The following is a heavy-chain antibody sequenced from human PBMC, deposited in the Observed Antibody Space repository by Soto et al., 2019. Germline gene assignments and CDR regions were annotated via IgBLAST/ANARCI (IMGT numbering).Heavy chain of an antibody. CDR3: ARLKTYYGSGSYLDYYYAMDV. D-gene: IGHD3-10*01. V-gene: IGHV5-10-1*01. J-gene: IGHJ6*02. CDR1: GDSFTSYR. CDR2: IYPSESNT. Sequence: PWDSLKISWKGSGDSFTSYRIGWVRQMPGKGLEWMGRIYPSESNTKYSPSFQGHVTISADKSISTAYLQWSSLKASDTAMYYCARLKTYYGSGSYLDYYYAMDVWGQGTTVTVSS.